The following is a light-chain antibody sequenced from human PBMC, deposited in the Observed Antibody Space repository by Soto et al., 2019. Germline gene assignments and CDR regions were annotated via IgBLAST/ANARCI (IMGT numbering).Light chain of an antibody. CDR1: SSDIGTYNL. V-gene: IGLV2-23*01. Sequence: QSALTQPASVSGSPGQSITISCTGTSSDIGTYNLVSWYQQHPVKAPKPIIYAATKRPSRVSSRFSGSKSGNTASLTISGLEAEDEAYYYCCSYAGGSTLVFGGGTKLTVL. CDR3: CSYAGGSTLV. J-gene: IGLJ3*02. CDR2: AAT.